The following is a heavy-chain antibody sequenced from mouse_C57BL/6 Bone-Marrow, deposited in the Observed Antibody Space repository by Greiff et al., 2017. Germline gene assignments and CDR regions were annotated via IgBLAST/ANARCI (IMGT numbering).Heavy chain of an antibody. CDR2: IYPGSGST. J-gene: IGHJ2*01. Sequence: VQLQQPGAELVKPGASVKMSCKASGYTFTSYWITWVKQRPGQGLEWIGDIYPGSGSTNYNEKFKSKATLTVDTSSSTAYMQLSSLTSEDSAVYYCERGGLTTIVDGDYFDYWGQGTTVTVSA. CDR1: GYTFTSYW. D-gene: IGHD1-1*01. V-gene: IGHV1-55*01. CDR3: ERGGLTTIVDGDYFDY.